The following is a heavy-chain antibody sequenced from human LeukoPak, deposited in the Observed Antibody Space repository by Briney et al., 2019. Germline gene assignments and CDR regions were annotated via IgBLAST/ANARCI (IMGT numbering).Heavy chain of an antibody. CDR1: GYTFTSYD. CDR2: MNPNSGNT. CDR3: ARGRVPLAPDAFDI. D-gene: IGHD3-10*01. Sequence: ASVKVSCKASGYTFTSYDINWVRQATGQGLEWMGWMNPNSGNTGYAQKFQGRVTMTRNTSISTAYMELSSLRSEDTAVYYCARGRVPLAPDAFDIWGQGTMVTVSS. V-gene: IGHV1-8*01. J-gene: IGHJ3*02.